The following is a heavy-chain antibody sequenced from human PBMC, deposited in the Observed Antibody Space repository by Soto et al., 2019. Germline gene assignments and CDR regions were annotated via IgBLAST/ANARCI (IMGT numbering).Heavy chain of an antibody. Sequence: QVQLQESGPGLVKPSQTLSLTCTVSGGSISSGAYYWNWIRQHPGKGLEWIGYIYNSGNTYYNPSLKSRVNISVDTSKNHFSLKLTSVTAADTAVYYCARAAGGWLGDYYYYGLDVWGQGTTVTVSS. CDR2: IYNSGNT. D-gene: IGHD6-19*01. J-gene: IGHJ6*02. CDR1: GGSISSGAYY. V-gene: IGHV4-31*03. CDR3: ARAAGGWLGDYYYYGLDV.